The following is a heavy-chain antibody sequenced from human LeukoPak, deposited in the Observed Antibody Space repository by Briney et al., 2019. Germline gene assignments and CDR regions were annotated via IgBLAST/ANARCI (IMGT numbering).Heavy chain of an antibody. CDR3: ARAVPAAKDPAAREDGYNFDY. Sequence: PSETLSLTCTVSGGSVSSGSYYWSWIRQPPGKGLEWIGYIYYSGSTNYNPSLKSRVTISVDTSKNQFSLKLSSVTAADTAVYYCARAVPAAKDPAAREDGYNFDYWGQGTLVTVSS. J-gene: IGHJ4*02. CDR2: IYYSGST. V-gene: IGHV4-61*01. D-gene: IGHD2-2*01. CDR1: GGSVSSGSYY.